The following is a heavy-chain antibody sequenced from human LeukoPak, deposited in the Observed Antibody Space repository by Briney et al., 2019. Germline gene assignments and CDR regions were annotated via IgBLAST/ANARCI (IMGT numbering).Heavy chain of an antibody. CDR3: TKDPNGDYIGAFDP. V-gene: IGHV3-23*01. Sequence: GGSLRLSCAASGFSFSSFAMTWVRQAPGKGLEWVSSITGGHYATYNTDSVKGRFTISRDNAKNTLYLRMNSLRDDDTAIYYCTKDPNGDYIGAFDPWGQGTLVTVSS. J-gene: IGHJ5*02. D-gene: IGHD4-17*01. CDR2: ITGGHYAT. CDR1: GFSFSSFA.